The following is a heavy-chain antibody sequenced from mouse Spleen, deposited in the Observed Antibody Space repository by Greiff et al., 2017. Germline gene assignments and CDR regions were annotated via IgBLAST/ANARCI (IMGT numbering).Heavy chain of an antibody. D-gene: IGHD1-1*01. V-gene: IGHV1-80*01. Sequence: VQLQQSGAELVRPGSSVKISCKASGYAFSSYWMNWVKQRPGQGLEWIGQIYPGAGDTNYNGKFKGKATLTADKSSSTAYMQLSSLTSEESAVYFCAISRYFGGRRDSYAMGYWGQRNSVHVSS. J-gene: IGHJ4*01. CDR1: GYAFSSYW. CDR3: AISRYFGGRRDSYAMGY. CDR2: IYPGAGDT.